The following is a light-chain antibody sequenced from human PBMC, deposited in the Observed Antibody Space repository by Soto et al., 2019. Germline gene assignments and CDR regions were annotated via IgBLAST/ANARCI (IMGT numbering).Light chain of an antibody. J-gene: IGLJ1*01. CDR3: QSYDSSLSAAV. CDR2: DNN. CDR1: SSNIGAHYD. Sequence: QSVLTQPPSVSGAPGQRVTISCTGSSSNIGAHYDVHWYQQLPGTAPKLLIYDNNNRPSGVPDRFSGSKSGTSASLAITGLQAEDEGDYFCQSYDSSLSAAVFGTGTKVTVL. V-gene: IGLV1-40*01.